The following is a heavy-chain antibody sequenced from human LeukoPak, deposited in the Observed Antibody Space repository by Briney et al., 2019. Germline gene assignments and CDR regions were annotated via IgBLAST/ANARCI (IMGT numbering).Heavy chain of an antibody. CDR3: ARDLLRKGVIPYGMDV. D-gene: IGHD3-16*02. CDR1: GGSISSGGYY. V-gene: IGHV4-31*03. Sequence: SETLSLTCTVSGGSISSGGYYWSWIRQHPGKGLEWIGYIYYSGSTYHNPSLKSRVTISVDTSKNQFSLKLSSVTAADTAVYYCARDLLRKGVIPYGMDVWGQGTTVTVSS. CDR2: IYYSGST. J-gene: IGHJ6*02.